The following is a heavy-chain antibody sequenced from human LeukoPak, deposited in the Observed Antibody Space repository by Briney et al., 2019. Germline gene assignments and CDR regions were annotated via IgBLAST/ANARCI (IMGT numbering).Heavy chain of an antibody. D-gene: IGHD2-2*01. CDR3: AREGIEDRDQLLKGGNWFDP. Sequence: ASVKVSCKASGYTFTGYYMHWVRQAPGQGLEWMGRINPNRGGTNYAQKFQGRVTMTRDTSISTAYMELSRLRSDDTAVYYCAREGIEDRDQLLKGGNWFDPWGQGTLVTVSS. CDR2: INPNRGGT. J-gene: IGHJ5*02. CDR1: GYTFTGYY. V-gene: IGHV1-2*06.